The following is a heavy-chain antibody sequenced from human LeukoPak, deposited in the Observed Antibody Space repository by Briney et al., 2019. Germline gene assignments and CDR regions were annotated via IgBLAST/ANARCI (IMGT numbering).Heavy chain of an antibody. CDR2: MPYDGSNK. Sequence: GGSLRLSFAASGFTFTRSVMHGVPQAPGKGLESVGFMPYDGSNKYYADSVKGRFTSSRDNTKNTLYLRMSSLRAEDTAVYYCAKDGHNYHLDYWGQGTLVTVSS. CDR1: GFTFTRSV. V-gene: IGHV3-30*02. D-gene: IGHD5-24*01. J-gene: IGHJ4*02. CDR3: AKDGHNYHLDY.